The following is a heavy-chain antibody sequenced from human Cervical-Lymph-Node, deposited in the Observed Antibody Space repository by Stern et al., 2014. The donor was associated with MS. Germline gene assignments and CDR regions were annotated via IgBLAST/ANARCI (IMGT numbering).Heavy chain of an antibody. Sequence: QLQLQESGPGLVKPSETLSLTCTVSGGSISSYYWSWIRQPPGKGLEWIGYIYYSGSTNYNPSRKSRVTISVDTSKNQFSLKLSSVTAADTAVYYCARVGDSSGYFDYWGQGTLVTVSS. V-gene: IGHV4-59*01. CDR1: GGSISSYY. CDR2: IYYSGST. J-gene: IGHJ4*02. CDR3: ARVGDSSGYFDY. D-gene: IGHD3-22*01.